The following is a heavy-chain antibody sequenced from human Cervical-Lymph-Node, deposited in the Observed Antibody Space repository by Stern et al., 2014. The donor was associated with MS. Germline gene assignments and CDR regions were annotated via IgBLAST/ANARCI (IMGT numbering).Heavy chain of an antibody. J-gene: IGHJ4*02. Sequence: QDQLVQSGAEVRKPGSSVKVSCKASGDTFSSHAISWVRQAPGQGLEWMGGIIPIFGTPNYAQKLQGRVTITANKSTSTAYMELSSLRSEDTAVYYCARAFYDSSGLFIDHWGQGTLVTVSS. V-gene: IGHV1-69*14. CDR2: IIPIFGTP. CDR1: GDTFSSHA. CDR3: ARAFYDSSGLFIDH. D-gene: IGHD3-22*01.